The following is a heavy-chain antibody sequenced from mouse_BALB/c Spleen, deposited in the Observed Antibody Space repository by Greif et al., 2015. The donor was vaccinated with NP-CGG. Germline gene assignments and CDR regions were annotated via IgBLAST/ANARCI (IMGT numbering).Heavy chain of an antibody. CDR1: GFTFSSYA. J-gene: IGHJ2*01. Sequence: EVQLVESGGGLVKPGGSLKLSCAASGFTFSSYAVSWVRQSPEKRLEWVAEISSGGSYTYYPDTVTGRFTISRDNAKNTLYLEMSSLRSEDTAMYYCARDRGGSSSLYFDYWGQGTTLTVSS. V-gene: IGHV5-9-4*01. CDR2: ISSGGSYT. D-gene: IGHD1-1*01. CDR3: ARDRGGSSSLYFDY.